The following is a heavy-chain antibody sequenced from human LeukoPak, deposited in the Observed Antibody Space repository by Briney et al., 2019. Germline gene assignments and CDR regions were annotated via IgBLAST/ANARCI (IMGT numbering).Heavy chain of an antibody. CDR2: ISAYNGNT. Sequence: GASVTVSCTASGYTFTSYGMSWVRQAPGQGLEWMGWISAYNGNTNYAQNLQGRVTMTTDTSTSTAYMELRSLRSDDTAVYYCARDDCSGGSCSRYWGQGTLVTVSS. CDR3: ARDDCSGGSCSRY. D-gene: IGHD2-15*01. CDR1: GYTFTSYG. V-gene: IGHV1-18*01. J-gene: IGHJ4*02.